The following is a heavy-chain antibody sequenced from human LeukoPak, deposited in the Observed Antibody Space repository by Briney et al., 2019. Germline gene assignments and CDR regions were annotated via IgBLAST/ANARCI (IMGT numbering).Heavy chain of an antibody. CDR1: GYTFTSYG. D-gene: IGHD6-13*01. J-gene: IGHJ6*02. CDR2: ISAYNGNT. CDR3: AREEQQPPYGMDV. Sequence: ASVKVSCTASGYTFTSYGISWVRQAPGQGLEWMGWISAYNGNTNYAQKLQGRVTMTTHTSTSTAYMELRSLRSDDTAVYYCAREEQQPPYGMDVWGQGTTVTVSS. V-gene: IGHV1-18*01.